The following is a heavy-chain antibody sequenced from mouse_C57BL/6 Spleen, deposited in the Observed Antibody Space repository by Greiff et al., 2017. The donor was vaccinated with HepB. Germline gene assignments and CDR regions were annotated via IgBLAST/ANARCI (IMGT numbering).Heavy chain of an antibody. V-gene: IGHV1-69*01. D-gene: IGHD2-13*01. J-gene: IGHJ2*01. CDR2: IDPSDSYT. Sequence: VQLQQPGAELVMPGASVKLSCKASGYTFTSYWMHWVKQRPGQGLEWIGEIDPSDSYTNYNQKFKGKSTLTVDKSSSTAYMQLSSLTSEDSAVYYCARVRYDYYFDYWGQGTTLTVSS. CDR1: GYTFTSYW. CDR3: ARVRYDYYFDY.